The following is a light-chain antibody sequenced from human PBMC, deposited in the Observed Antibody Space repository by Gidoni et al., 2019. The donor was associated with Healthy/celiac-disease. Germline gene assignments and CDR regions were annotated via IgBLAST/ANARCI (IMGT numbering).Light chain of an antibody. CDR1: QSITSY. J-gene: IGKJ2*01. CDR3: QQSYSTLVT. Sequence: DIQMTQYPSSLSASVGDRVTIPCRARQSITSYLNWYQQKPGKAPKLLIYAASSLQSGVPSRFSGSGSGTDFTLTISSLQPEDFATYYCQQSYSTLVTFGQGTKLEIK. V-gene: IGKV1-39*01. CDR2: AAS.